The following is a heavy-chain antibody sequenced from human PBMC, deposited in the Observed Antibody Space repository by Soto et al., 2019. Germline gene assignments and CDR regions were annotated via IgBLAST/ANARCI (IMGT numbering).Heavy chain of an antibody. CDR2: ISSSSYI. CDR3: ARAMGAARPYDYYGMDV. V-gene: IGHV3-21*01. D-gene: IGHD6-6*01. Sequence: GGSLRLSCAASGFTFSSYIMNWVRQAPGKGLEWVSSISSSSYIYYADSVKGRFTISRDNAKNSLYLQMNSLRAEDTAVYYCARAMGAARPYDYYGMDVWGQGTTVTV. CDR1: GFTFSSYI. J-gene: IGHJ6*02.